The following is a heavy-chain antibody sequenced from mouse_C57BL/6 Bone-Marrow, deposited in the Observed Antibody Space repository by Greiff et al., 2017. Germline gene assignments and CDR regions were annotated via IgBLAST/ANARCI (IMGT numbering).Heavy chain of an antibody. V-gene: IGHV1-42*01. D-gene: IGHD2-3*01. J-gene: IGHJ3*01. CDR3: ARGPLYDGNYTY. CDR1: GYSFTGYY. Sequence: EVQLQQSGPELVKPGASVKISCKASGYSFTGYYMNWVKQSPEKSLEWIGEINPSTGGTTYNQKFKAKATLTVDKSSSTAYMQLKSLPSEDSAVYYCARGPLYDGNYTYWGQGTLVTVSA. CDR2: INPSTGGT.